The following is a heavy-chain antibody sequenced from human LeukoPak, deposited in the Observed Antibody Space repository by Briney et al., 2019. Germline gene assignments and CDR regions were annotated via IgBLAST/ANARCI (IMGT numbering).Heavy chain of an antibody. CDR1: GFTFSSYA. Sequence: GGSLRLSCAASGFTFSSYAMSWVRQAPGKGLEWVAVISYGGSNKYYADSVKGRFTISRDNSKNTLYLQMNSLRAEDTAVYYCARAHRGSGWYREPVDYWGQGTLVTVSS. CDR3: ARAHRGSGWYREPVDY. CDR2: ISYGGSNK. J-gene: IGHJ4*02. V-gene: IGHV3-30-3*01. D-gene: IGHD6-19*01.